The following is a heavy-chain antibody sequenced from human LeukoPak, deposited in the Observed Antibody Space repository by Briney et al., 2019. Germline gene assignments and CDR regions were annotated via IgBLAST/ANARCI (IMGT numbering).Heavy chain of an antibody. J-gene: IGHJ3*02. D-gene: IGHD1-26*01. Sequence: GGSLRLSCAASGFTFSSYGMSWVRQAPGKGLEWVSAISGSGGSTYYADSVKGRFTISRDNSKNTLYLQMNSLRAEDTAVYYCAKDLTGGSWGGAHAFDIWGQGTMVTVSS. CDR1: GFTFSSYG. CDR2: ISGSGGST. CDR3: AKDLTGGSWGGAHAFDI. V-gene: IGHV3-23*01.